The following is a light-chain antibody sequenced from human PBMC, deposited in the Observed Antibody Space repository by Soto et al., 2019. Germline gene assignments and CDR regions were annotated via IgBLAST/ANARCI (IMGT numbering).Light chain of an antibody. CDR2: GNN. CDR1: GSDLGAGYD. CDR3: QYSRRDSHV. V-gene: IGLV1-40*01. Sequence: QSVLTQPPSVSGAPGQRVTISCTGSGSDLGAGYDVHWYQQLPGRAPKLLIYGNNQRPSGVPDRFSGSKSGSSASLDIIGLQAEDEADYFCQYSRRDSHVFGTGTKVTVL. J-gene: IGLJ1*01.